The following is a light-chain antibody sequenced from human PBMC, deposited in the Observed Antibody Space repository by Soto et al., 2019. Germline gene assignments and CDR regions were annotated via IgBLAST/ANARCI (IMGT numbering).Light chain of an antibody. CDR3: SSYTSSSTHVV. CDR2: EVS. Sequence: QSALTQPASVSGSPGQSITISCTGTSSDVGGYNYVSWYQQHPGKAPKLMIYEVSNRPSGVSNRFSGSKPGNTASLTISGLQAEDEADYYCSSYTSSSTHVVFGGGTQLTV. V-gene: IGLV2-14*01. CDR1: SSDVGGYNY. J-gene: IGLJ2*01.